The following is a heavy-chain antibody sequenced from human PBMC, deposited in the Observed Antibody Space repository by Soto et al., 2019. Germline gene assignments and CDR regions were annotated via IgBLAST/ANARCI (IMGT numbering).Heavy chain of an antibody. J-gene: IGHJ4*02. CDR2: IYSGGYT. D-gene: IGHD3-10*01. V-gene: IGHV3-53*01. Sequence: EVQLVESGGGLIQPGGSLRLSCAVSGFTVSNNYMSWVRQAPGKGLEGVSVIYSGGYTAYGDSVKGRFTISRDNSKNTLNLQRSCRGADATAVFFVRTLPGGGGYWGQGTLVTVSS. CDR1: GFTVSNNY. CDR3: RTLPGGGGY.